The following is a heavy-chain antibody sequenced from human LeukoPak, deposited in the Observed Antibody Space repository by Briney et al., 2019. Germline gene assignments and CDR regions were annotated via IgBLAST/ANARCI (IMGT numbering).Heavy chain of an antibody. CDR3: ARGQWRFSSSWSYNWFDP. V-gene: IGHV4-34*01. CDR2: INHSGST. CDR1: GGSVRSYY. Sequence: SETLSLTCTVSGGSVRSYYWSWIRQPPGKGLEWIGEINHSGSTNYNPSLKSRVTISVDTSKNQFSLKLSSVTAADTAVYYCARGQWRFSSSWSYNWFDPWGQGTLVTVSS. J-gene: IGHJ5*02. D-gene: IGHD6-13*01.